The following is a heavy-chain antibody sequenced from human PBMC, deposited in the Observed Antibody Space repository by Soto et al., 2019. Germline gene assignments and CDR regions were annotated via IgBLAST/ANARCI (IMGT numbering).Heavy chain of an antibody. J-gene: IGHJ4*02. D-gene: IGHD6-19*01. V-gene: IGHV3-53*04. Sequence: EVQLVESGGGLVQPGGSLRLSCAASGFTVSSNYMSWVRQAPGKGLEWVSVIYSGGSTYYADSVKGRFTISRHNSKNTLCLQMKSLRAGDTAVYDCAREGAGTDYWGQGTLVTVSS. CDR2: IYSGGST. CDR3: AREGAGTDY. CDR1: GFTVSSNY.